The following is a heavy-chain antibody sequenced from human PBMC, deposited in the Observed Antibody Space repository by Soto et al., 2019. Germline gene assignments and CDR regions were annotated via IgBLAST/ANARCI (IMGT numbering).Heavy chain of an antibody. CDR2: ISGSGGTT. D-gene: IGHD6-25*01. Sequence: EVQLLASGGGLVQPGRSLRLSCAASGFTFSNYAMSWVRQAPGQGLDWVSAISGSGGTTYYADSVKRRFTISRDNPKNPLFLQMNSLRAEDAAVYYCAKFFVETGSNSGWPWSFHYWGQGTLVTVSS. V-gene: IGHV3-23*01. CDR3: AKFFVETGSNSGWPWSFHY. J-gene: IGHJ4*02. CDR1: GFTFSNYA.